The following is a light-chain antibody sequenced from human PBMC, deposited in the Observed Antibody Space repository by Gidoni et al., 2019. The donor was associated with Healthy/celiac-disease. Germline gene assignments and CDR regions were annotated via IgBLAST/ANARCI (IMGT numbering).Light chain of an antibody. CDR2: AAS. V-gene: IGKV1-27*01. J-gene: IGKJ5*01. CDR1: QGISNY. CDR3: QKYNSAPSIT. Sequence: DIQMTQSPSSLSASVGDRVTITCRASQGISNYLAWYQQKPGKVPKLLIYAASTLQSGVPSRCSGSGSGTDFTLTISSLQPEDVATYYCQKYNSAPSITFGQGTRLEIK.